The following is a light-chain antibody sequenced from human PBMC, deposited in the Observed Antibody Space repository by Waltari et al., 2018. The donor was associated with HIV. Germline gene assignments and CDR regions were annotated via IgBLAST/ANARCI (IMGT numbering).Light chain of an antibody. CDR2: DVT. CDR3: CSSAGNFWL. J-gene: IGLJ2*01. V-gene: IGLV2-11*01. Sequence: QSALTQPRSVSGSPGQSVTISCTGTSNDVGTYNYVSWYQQHPGKAPKLMIYDVTRRPSGVPDRFSGSKSGNTASLTISGLQAEDEADYHCCSSAGNFWLFGGGTHLTVL. CDR1: SNDVGTYNY.